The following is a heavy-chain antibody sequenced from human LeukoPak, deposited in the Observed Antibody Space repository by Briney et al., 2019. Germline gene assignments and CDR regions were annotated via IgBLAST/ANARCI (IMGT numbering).Heavy chain of an antibody. CDR2: IASDGSCT. Sequence: GGSLRLSCAASGFTFSNYWMNWVRQAPGKGLVWVSRIASDGSCTTYADSVKGRFSISRDNAKNTLYLQMNSLRVEDTAVYYCARGRPHGNDYWGQGTLVTVSS. CDR1: GFTFSNYW. CDR3: ARGRPHGNDY. J-gene: IGHJ4*02. D-gene: IGHD4-23*01. V-gene: IGHV3-74*01.